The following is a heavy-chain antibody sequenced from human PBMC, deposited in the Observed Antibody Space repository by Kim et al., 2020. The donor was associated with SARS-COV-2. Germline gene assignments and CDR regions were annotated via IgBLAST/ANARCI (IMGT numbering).Heavy chain of an antibody. CDR2: ISSDATNE. Sequence: GGSLRLSCTASGFSISDYAIHWVRQAPGKGLEWVAVISSDATNEFHAEPVRGRFTISKDNSRNIVYLQMTSLRSDDTAVYYFARSLVVVAPGDSWGLGTL. V-gene: IGHV3-30-3*01. CDR3: ARSLVVVAPGDS. J-gene: IGHJ4*02. CDR1: GFSISDYA. D-gene: IGHD2-15*01.